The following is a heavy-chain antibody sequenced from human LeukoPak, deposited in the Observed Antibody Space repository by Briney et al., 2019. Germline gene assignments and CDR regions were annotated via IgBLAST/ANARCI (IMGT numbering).Heavy chain of an antibody. D-gene: IGHD6-13*01. CDR1: GYTFTGYY. J-gene: IGHJ4*02. V-gene: IGHV1-2*02. CDR2: INPNSGGT. Sequence: ASVKVSCKVSGYTFTGYYMHWVRQAPGQGLEWMGWINPNSGGTNYAQKFQGRVTMTRDTSISTAYMELSRLRSDDTAVYYCARGDSSCWLIDYWGQGTLVTVSS. CDR3: ARGDSSCWLIDY.